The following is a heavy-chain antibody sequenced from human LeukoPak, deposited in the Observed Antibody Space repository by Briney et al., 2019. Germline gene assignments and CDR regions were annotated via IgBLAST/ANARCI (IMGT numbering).Heavy chain of an antibody. D-gene: IGHD3-3*01. V-gene: IGHV3-7*01. CDR2: IKQDGSEK. J-gene: IGHJ4*02. CDR3: ARSLDYDFLSGYYFYFDY. CDR1: GFTFSSYW. Sequence: GGTLRLSCAASGFTFSSYWMSWVRQAPGKGLEWVANIKQDGSEKYYVDSVKGRFTISRDNAKNSLYLQMNSLRAEDTAVYYCARSLDYDFLSGYYFYFDYWGQGTLVTVSS.